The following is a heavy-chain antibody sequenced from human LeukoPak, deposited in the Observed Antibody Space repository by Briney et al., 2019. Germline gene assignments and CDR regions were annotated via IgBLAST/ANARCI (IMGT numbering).Heavy chain of an antibody. Sequence: SEPLSLTCTVSGGSISGYYFSWIRQPPGKGLEWIGYIYYSGTTNYNPSLKSRVTMSVDTSKNQFSLKLSSVTAADTAVYYCARLHSGDRSQTTFDRWGQGTLVTVSS. D-gene: IGHD2-15*01. CDR1: GGSISGYY. V-gene: IGHV4-59*08. CDR3: ARLHSGDRSQTTFDR. CDR2: IYYSGTT. J-gene: IGHJ5*02.